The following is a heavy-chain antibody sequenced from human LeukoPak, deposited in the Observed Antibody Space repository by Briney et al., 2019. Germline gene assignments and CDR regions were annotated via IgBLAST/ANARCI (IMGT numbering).Heavy chain of an antibody. CDR1: GGSFSGYY. CDR3: ARHAHYYDSSGYFVYYFDY. J-gene: IGHJ4*02. V-gene: IGHV4-34*01. D-gene: IGHD3-22*01. CDR2: INHSGST. Sequence: PSETLSLTCAVYGGSFSGYYWSWIRQPPGKGLEWIGEINHSGSTNYNPSLKSRVTISVDMSKNQFSLKLSSVTAADTAVYYCARHAHYYDSSGYFVYYFDYWGQGTLVTVSS.